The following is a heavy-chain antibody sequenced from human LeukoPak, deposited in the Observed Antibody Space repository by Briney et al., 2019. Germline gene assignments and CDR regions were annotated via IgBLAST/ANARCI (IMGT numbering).Heavy chain of an antibody. CDR1: GYTFTGYY. Sequence: GASVKVSCKASGYTFTGYYMHWVRQAPGQGLEWMGWINPNSGGTNYAQKFQGRVTMTRDTSISTAYMELRSLRSDDTAVYYCARCYGELFFYYYGMDVWGQGTTVTVSS. D-gene: IGHD3-10*01. V-gene: IGHV1-2*02. CDR3: ARCYGELFFYYYGMDV. J-gene: IGHJ6*02. CDR2: INPNSGGT.